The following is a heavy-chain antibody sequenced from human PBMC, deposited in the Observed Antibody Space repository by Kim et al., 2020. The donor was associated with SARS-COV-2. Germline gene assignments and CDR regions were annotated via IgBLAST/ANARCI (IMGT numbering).Heavy chain of an antibody. Sequence: PSLKGRVTISVDTSKNQFSLKLSSVTAADTAVYYCASIAAAGTRGRGFDYWGQGTLVTVSS. J-gene: IGHJ4*02. D-gene: IGHD6-13*01. CDR3: ASIAAAGTRGRGFDY. V-gene: IGHV4-39*01.